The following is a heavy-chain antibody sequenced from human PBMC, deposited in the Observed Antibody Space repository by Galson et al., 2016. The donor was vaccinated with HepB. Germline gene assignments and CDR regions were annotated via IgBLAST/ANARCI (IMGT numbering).Heavy chain of an antibody. CDR3: ARGNWNANIGFDY. D-gene: IGHD1-20*01. Sequence: SLRLSCAASGFSFSSYWMHWVRQAPGKGLVWVSRINSDGSITTYADSVKGRFTISRDNAKNTLYLQMNSLRAEDTAVYYCARGNWNANIGFDYWGQGTLVTVSS. CDR1: GFSFSSYW. V-gene: IGHV3-74*01. J-gene: IGHJ4*02. CDR2: INSDGSIT.